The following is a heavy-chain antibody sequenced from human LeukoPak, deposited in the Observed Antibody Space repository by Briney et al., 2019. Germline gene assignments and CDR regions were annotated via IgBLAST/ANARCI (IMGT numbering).Heavy chain of an antibody. D-gene: IGHD3-22*01. V-gene: IGHV3-23*01. Sequence: GGSLRLSCAAAGFTLTTYAMSWVRQAPGKGLEWVSSMSGSGGNYADSVKGRFAISRDNSKNTLYLQMNSLRAEDTAVYYCAKSRLPYDSSGYYSFDYWGQGTLVTVSS. J-gene: IGHJ4*02. CDR3: AKSRLPYDSSGYYSFDY. CDR2: MSGSGG. CDR1: GFTLTTYA.